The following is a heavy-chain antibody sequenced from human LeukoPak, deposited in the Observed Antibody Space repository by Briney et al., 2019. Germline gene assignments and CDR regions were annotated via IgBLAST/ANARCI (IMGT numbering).Heavy chain of an antibody. D-gene: IGHD6-19*01. J-gene: IGHJ4*02. CDR2: IYYSGST. Sequence: SETLSLTCTVSGGSISSSSYYWGWIRQPPGKGLGWIGSIYYSGSTYYNPSLKSRVTISVDTSKNQFSLKLSSVTAADTAVYYCARVPAVAGSMYFDYWGQGTLVTVSS. CDR3: ARVPAVAGSMYFDY. CDR1: GGSISSSSYY. V-gene: IGHV4-39*07.